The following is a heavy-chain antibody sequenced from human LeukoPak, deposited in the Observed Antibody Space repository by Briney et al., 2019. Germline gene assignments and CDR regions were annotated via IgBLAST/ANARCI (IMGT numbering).Heavy chain of an antibody. CDR2: IYYTGST. Sequence: PSETLSLTCTVSGGSISTYYWSWIRQPPGKGLEWSGYIYYTGSTNSNPPLKSRVTISVDTSKNQFSLNLSSVTAADTAVYYCASQNPQLWFGYWGQGNLVTVSS. D-gene: IGHD5-18*01. V-gene: IGHV4-59*08. CDR3: ASQNPQLWFGY. J-gene: IGHJ4*02. CDR1: GGSISTYY.